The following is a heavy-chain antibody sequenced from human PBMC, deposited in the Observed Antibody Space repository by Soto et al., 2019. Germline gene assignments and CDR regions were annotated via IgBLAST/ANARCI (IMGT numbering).Heavy chain of an antibody. CDR3: VRHLPVPMAVGSFEI. J-gene: IGHJ3*02. CDR2: IYESGST. Sequence: QVQLQESCPGLVKPSETLSLTCTVSGGFLSRSYWSWIRQSPGKALEWIGYIYESGSTSYNPSLKSRVAVAIDMSKNHFSLPLRSVPAEDTAVYYCVRHLPVPMAVGSFEIWGRGTLITVSS. CDR1: GGFLSRSY. D-gene: IGHD2-8*01. V-gene: IGHV4-59*08.